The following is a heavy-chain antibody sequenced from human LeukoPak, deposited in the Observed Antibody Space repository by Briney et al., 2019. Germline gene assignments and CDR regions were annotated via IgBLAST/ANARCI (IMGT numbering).Heavy chain of an antibody. Sequence: SETLSLTCTVSGGSISSGSYYWSWIRQPAGKGLEWIGRIYTSGSTNYNPSLKSRVTISVDPSKNQFSLKLSSVTAADTAVYYCARTWIVVVMGAFDIWGQGTMVTVSS. CDR3: ARTWIVVVMGAFDI. CDR2: IYTSGST. D-gene: IGHD3-22*01. J-gene: IGHJ3*02. V-gene: IGHV4-61*02. CDR1: GGSISSGSYY.